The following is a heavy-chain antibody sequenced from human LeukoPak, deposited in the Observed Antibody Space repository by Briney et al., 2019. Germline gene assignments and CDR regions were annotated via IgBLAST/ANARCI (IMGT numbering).Heavy chain of an antibody. J-gene: IGHJ3*02. Sequence: SETLSLTCTVSDDSFSSSDYYWGWVRQPPGRGLEWVGNIFYIGRIYYNPSLKGRVTISENKSKNQFSLRLSSETAEHTAMYYCARRSSTVTTFGGIFGAFDMWGQGTMVTVSS. CDR2: IFYIGRI. D-gene: IGHD3-16*01. V-gene: IGHV4-39*01. CDR3: ARRSSTVTTFGGIFGAFDM. CDR1: DDSFSSSDYY.